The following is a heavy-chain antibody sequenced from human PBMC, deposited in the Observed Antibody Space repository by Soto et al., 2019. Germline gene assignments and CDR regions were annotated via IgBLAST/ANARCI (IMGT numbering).Heavy chain of an antibody. J-gene: IGHJ4*02. CDR2: ISANSGNT. D-gene: IGHD4-17*01. V-gene: IGHV1-18*01. CDR3: ARRPPFSHGDFVTYYFDY. CDR1: GFSLIDYP. Sequence: QVQLVQSGAGVRKPGASVKVSCKASGFSLIDYPITWVRQAPGQGLEWMGWISANSGNTNHARNLQDRVTMTTDTSTNTAYLELSSLRADDTAVYYCARRPPFSHGDFVTYYFDYWGQGTLVTVSS.